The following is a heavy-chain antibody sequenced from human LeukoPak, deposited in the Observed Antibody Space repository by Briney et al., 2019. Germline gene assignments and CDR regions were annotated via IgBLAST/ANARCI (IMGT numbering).Heavy chain of an antibody. V-gene: IGHV1-18*01. D-gene: IGHD2-2*01. CDR3: ARQHCSSTSCYFPVINWFDP. Sequence: ASVKVSCKASGYTFTSYGISWVRQAPGQGLEWMGWISAYNGNTNYAQKLQGRVTMTTDTSTSTAYMELRSLRSDDTAVYYCARQHCSSTSCYFPVINWFDPWGQGTLVTVSS. CDR1: GYTFTSYG. J-gene: IGHJ5*02. CDR2: ISAYNGNT.